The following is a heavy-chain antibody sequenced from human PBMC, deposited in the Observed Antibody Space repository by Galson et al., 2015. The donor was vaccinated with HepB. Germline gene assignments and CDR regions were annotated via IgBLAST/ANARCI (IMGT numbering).Heavy chain of an antibody. CDR2: ISYDGSNK. D-gene: IGHD3-22*01. CDR1: GFTFSSYG. V-gene: IGHV3-30*18. Sequence: SLRLSCAASGFTFSSYGMHWVRQAPGKGLEWVAVISYDGSNKYYADSVKGRFTISRDNSKNTLYLQMNSLRAEDTAVYYCAKSGDYYDSSGYYPYYYGMDVWGQGTTVTVSS. CDR3: AKSGDYYDSSGYYPYYYGMDV. J-gene: IGHJ6*02.